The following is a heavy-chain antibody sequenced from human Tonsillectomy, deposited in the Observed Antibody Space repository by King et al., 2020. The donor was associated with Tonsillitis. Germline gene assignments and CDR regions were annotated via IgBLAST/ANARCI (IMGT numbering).Heavy chain of an antibody. D-gene: IGHD5-18*01. CDR1: GFTFSDYY. CDR2: ISISSSYT. V-gene: IGHV3-11*05. J-gene: IGHJ3*02. CDR3: ARVDTTMVNGVFDI. Sequence: VQLVESGGGLVKPGGSLRLSCAASGFTFSDYYMNWIRQAPGKGLEWCSYISISSSYTKYADSVKGRFTIPRENAKNSLYLQMNSLRAEDTAVYYCARVDTTMVNGVFDIWGQGTRVTVSS.